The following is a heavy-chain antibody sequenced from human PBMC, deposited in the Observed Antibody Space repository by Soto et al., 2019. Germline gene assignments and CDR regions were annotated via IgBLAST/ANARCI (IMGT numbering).Heavy chain of an antibody. CDR2: ISYDENNK. D-gene: IGHD3-3*01. CDR1: GFTFSSYT. CDR3: ARDSWSSRGPRAY. V-gene: IGHV3-30-3*01. Sequence: QVQLVESGGGVVQPGGSLRLSCTASGFTFSSYTLDWVRQAPGKGLEWVAVISYDENNKFYADSVKGRFTISRDNSKNTLYLQMTSLRSEDTALYFCARDSWSSRGPRAYCGQGTLVTVSS. J-gene: IGHJ4*02.